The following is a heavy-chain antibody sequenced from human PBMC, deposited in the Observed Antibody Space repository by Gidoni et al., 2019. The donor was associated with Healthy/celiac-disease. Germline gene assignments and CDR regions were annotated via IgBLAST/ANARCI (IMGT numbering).Heavy chain of an antibody. CDR3: ARYEYYYGSGNGAFDI. CDR2: IYYSGST. J-gene: IGHJ3*02. D-gene: IGHD3-10*01. Sequence: QVQLQESGPGLVKPSETLSLTFTVSGGPISSYYWSWIRQPPGKGLEWIGYIYYSGSTNYNPSLKSRVTISVDTSKNQFSLKLSSVTAADTAVYYCARYEYYYGSGNGAFDIWGQGTMVTVSS. V-gene: IGHV4-59*01. CDR1: GGPISSYY.